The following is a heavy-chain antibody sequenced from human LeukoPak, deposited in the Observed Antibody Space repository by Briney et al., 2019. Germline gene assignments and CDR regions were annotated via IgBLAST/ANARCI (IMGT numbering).Heavy chain of an antibody. V-gene: IGHV3-33*01. Sequence: PAGSLRLSCAASGFTFSSYGMHWVRQAPGKGLEWVAVIWYDGSNKYYADSVKGRFTISRDNSKNTLYLQMNSLRAEDTAVYYCAREDGSGSYLALDYWGQGTLVTVSS. J-gene: IGHJ4*02. CDR2: IWYDGSNK. CDR1: GFTFSSYG. CDR3: AREDGSGSYLALDY. D-gene: IGHD3-10*01.